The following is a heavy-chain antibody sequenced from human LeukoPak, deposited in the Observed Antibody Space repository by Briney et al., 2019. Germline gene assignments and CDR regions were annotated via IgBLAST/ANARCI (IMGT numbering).Heavy chain of an antibody. J-gene: IGHJ5*02. Sequence: SVKVSCKASGGTFSSYPISWVRQAPGQGLEWMGGIIPIFGTANYAQKFQGRVTITTDESTSTAYMELSSLRSEDTAVYYCASLGYCSSTSCLSYNWFDPWGQGTLVTVSS. V-gene: IGHV1-69*05. CDR2: IIPIFGTA. D-gene: IGHD2-2*01. CDR3: ASLGYCSSTSCLSYNWFDP. CDR1: GGTFSSYP.